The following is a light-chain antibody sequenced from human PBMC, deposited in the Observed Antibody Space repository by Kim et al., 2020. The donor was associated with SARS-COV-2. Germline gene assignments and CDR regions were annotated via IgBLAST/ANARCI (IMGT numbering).Light chain of an antibody. V-gene: IGKV1-5*01. CDR1: QSISSW. CDR3: QQYDTFPYT. CDR2: NAS. J-gene: IGKJ2*01. Sequence: DIQMTQSPSIVSASIGDRVNITCRVSQSISSWLAWYQQKPGKAPKVLIYNASTLQTGVPSRFSGSGSGTEFTLTISCLQPDDFATYYCQQYDTFPYTFGQGTKLEI.